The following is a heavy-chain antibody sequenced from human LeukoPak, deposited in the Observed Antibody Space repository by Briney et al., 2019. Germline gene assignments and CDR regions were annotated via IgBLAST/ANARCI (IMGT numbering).Heavy chain of an antibody. CDR1: GFTFSSYW. V-gene: IGHV3-7*01. Sequence: GGSLRLSCAASGFTFSSYWMSWVRQAPGKGLEWVANIKQDGSEKYYVDSVKGRFTISRDNAKNSLYLQMNSLRAEDTAVYYCARIRVMDLYYFDYWGQGTLVTVSP. CDR2: IKQDGSEK. J-gene: IGHJ4*02. D-gene: IGHD3-10*01. CDR3: ARIRVMDLYYFDY.